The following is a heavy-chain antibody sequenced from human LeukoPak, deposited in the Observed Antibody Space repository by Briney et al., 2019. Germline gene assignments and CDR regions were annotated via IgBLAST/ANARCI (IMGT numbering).Heavy chain of an antibody. J-gene: IGHJ3*02. D-gene: IGHD2-2*01. CDR1: GYTFTGYY. V-gene: IGHV1-2*02. Sequence: GASVKVSCKASGYTFTGYYMHWVRQAPGQGLEWMGWINPNSGGTNYAQKFQGRVTMTRDTSISTAYMELSRLRSDDTAVYYCASHAVYQLRNDAFDIWGQGTMVTVSS. CDR2: INPNSGGT. CDR3: ASHAVYQLRNDAFDI.